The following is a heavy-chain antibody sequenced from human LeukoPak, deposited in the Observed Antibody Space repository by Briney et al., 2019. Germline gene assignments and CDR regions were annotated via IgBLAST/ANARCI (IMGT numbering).Heavy chain of an antibody. J-gene: IGHJ4*02. CDR3: AKAMGPYSSSPPDY. CDR2: ISWNSGSI. V-gene: IGHV3-9*03. Sequence: GGSLRLSCAASGFSFDDYAMHWVRQAPGKGLEWVSGISWNSGSIGYADSVKGRFTISRDNAKNSLYLQMNSLRAEDMALYYCAKAMGPYSSSPPDYWGQGTLVTVSS. CDR1: GFSFDDYA. D-gene: IGHD6-13*01.